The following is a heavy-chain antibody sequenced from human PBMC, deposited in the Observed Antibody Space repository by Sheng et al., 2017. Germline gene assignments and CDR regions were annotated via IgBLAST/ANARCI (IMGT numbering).Heavy chain of an antibody. Sequence: EVQLVESGGDLVQPGGSLRLSCVASGFIFSRYWMSWVRQAPGKGPEWVANIKQDGSEIYYVDSVKGRFSISRDNAKNSLYLQMNSLRAEDTSVYYCARDLIVGTGYFDYWGQGILVTVSS. CDR2: IKQDGSEI. V-gene: IGHV3-7*01. D-gene: IGHD1-26*01. CDR3: ARDLIVGTGYFDY. CDR1: GFIFSRYW. J-gene: IGHJ4*02.